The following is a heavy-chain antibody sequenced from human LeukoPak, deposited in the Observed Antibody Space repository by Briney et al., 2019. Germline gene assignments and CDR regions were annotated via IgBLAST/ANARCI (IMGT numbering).Heavy chain of an antibody. CDR2: MYYGGSP. CDR1: GGSISSFY. J-gene: IGHJ5*02. V-gene: IGHV4-59*13. D-gene: IGHD1-26*01. CDR3: VTGRYSYGWYDH. Sequence: SETLSLTCTVSGGSISSFYWSWIRQPPGKGLEWIGYMYYGGSPNYNPSLKSRVITSLGTSRNQSSLKLNSVTTADTAVYYCVTGRYSYGWYDHWGQGILVTVSS.